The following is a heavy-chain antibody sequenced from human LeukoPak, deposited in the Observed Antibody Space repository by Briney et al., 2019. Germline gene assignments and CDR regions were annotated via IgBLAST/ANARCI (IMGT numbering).Heavy chain of an antibody. J-gene: IGHJ4*02. CDR3: ARSRGWSPIDY. D-gene: IGHD6-19*01. V-gene: IGHV4-34*01. Sequence: SETLSLTCAVYGGSFSGYYWSWIRQPPGKGLEWIGEINHSGSTNYNPSLKSRVTISVDTSKNQFSLKLSSVTAAGTAVYYCARSRGWSPIDYWGQGTLVTVSS. CDR1: GGSFSGYY. CDR2: INHSGST.